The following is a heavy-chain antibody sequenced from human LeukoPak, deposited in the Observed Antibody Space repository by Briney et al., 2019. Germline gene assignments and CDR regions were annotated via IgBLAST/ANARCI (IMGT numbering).Heavy chain of an antibody. CDR2: TTSSGGTI. Sequence: PGGSLRLSCAAFGFTFSSYSMNWVRQAPGKGLEWLSYTTSSGGTIYYADSVKGRFTISRDNAKNSLYLQMNSLRDEDTAVYYCAGFSHKGVWGQGTTVTVSS. CDR1: GFTFSSYS. J-gene: IGHJ6*02. CDR3: AGFSHKGV. V-gene: IGHV3-48*02.